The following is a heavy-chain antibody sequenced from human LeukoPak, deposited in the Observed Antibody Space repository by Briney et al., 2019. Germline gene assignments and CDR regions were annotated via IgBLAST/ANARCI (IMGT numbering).Heavy chain of an antibody. V-gene: IGHV3-13*01. J-gene: IGHJ4*02. Sequence: GESLRLSCAASGVTLSGYDLHWVRQSTRKGLEWVSAIGPAGDTYYSGSVKGRFTISREDAQNSFDLQMNSLRAEDTAVYYCARDWYFDYWGQGTLVTVSS. CDR1: GVTLSGYD. CDR2: IGPAGDT. CDR3: ARDWYFDY.